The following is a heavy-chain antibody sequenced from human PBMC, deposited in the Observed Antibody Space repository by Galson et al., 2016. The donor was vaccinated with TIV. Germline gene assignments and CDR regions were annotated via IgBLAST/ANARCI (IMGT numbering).Heavy chain of an antibody. CDR2: ISYDGNDK. J-gene: IGHJ4*02. Sequence: CAAPGFTFSYFAMDWVRQAPGKGLEWVAVISYDGNDKYYADSVKGRFTISRDNSKNILYLEMNNLRAEDTAVYYCAREDSEFGELFHAFDYWGQGTLVTVSS. CDR1: GFTFSYFA. D-gene: IGHD3-10*01. CDR3: AREDSEFGELFHAFDY. V-gene: IGHV3-30*04.